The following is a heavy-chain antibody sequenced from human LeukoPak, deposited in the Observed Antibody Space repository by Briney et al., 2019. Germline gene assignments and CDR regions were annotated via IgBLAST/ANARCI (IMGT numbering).Heavy chain of an antibody. CDR1: GFTFRNAW. Sequence: GGSLRLSCAASGFTFRNAWMNWVRQAPGKGLEWVALIWYDGSNKYYTDSVKGRLTISRDNSKDTLFLQMNSLRAEDTAVYYCAREGPRGNSQFDYWGQGTLVTVST. J-gene: IGHJ4*02. D-gene: IGHD2/OR15-2a*01. V-gene: IGHV3-33*08. CDR3: AREGPRGNSQFDY. CDR2: IWYDGSNK.